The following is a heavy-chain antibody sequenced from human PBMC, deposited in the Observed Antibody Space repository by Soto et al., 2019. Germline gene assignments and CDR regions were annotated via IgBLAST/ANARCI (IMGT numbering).Heavy chain of an antibody. J-gene: IGHJ4*02. CDR1: GFTFSDHY. Sequence: QVQLVESGGGLVMPGESLRLSSAASGFTFSDHYMSWIRQAPGKGLEWVSYISSSGNSMYYADSVKGRFTVSRDNAENSLYLQMNSLRAEDTAVYYCARRAASGRHFDHWGQGTLVRVSS. D-gene: IGHD6-13*01. CDR2: ISSSGNSM. V-gene: IGHV3-11*01. CDR3: ARRAASGRHFDH.